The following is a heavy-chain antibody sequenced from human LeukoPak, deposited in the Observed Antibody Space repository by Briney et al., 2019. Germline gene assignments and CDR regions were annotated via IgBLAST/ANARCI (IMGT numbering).Heavy chain of an antibody. CDR2: IKQDGSEK. J-gene: IGHJ4*02. V-gene: IGHV3-7*01. CDR3: AREYYYDSSGSLD. CDR1: GFTFSNYW. Sequence: GGSLRLSCAASGFTFSNYWMTWVRQAPGKGLEWVANIKQDGSEKSYVDSVKGRFAISRDNAKNSLYLQMNSLRDEDTAVYYCAREYYYDSSGSLDWGQGTLVTVSS. D-gene: IGHD3-22*01.